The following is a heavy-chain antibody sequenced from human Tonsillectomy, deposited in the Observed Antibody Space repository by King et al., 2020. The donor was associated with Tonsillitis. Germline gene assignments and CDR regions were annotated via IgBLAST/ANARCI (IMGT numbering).Heavy chain of an antibody. D-gene: IGHD3-3*01. J-gene: IGHJ5*02. CDR3: AHRRFGVGHNWVDP. CDR1: GFSLSTSEVG. CDR2: IFWEDDK. Sequence: TLKESGPTLVKPTQTLTLTCTFSGFSLSTSEVGVGWIRQPPGKALEWLALIFWEDDKRYSPSLKSRLTITKDTSKNQVVRTMTNMDPVDTATDFCAHRRFGVGHNWVDPWGQGTLVTVSS. V-gene: IGHV2-5*02.